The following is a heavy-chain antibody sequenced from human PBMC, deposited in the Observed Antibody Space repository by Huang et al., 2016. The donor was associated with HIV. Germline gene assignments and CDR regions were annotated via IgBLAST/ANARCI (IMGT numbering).Heavy chain of an antibody. D-gene: IGHD3-10*01. Sequence: QVQLVQSGAEVKRPGASVKGSCKASGYSFTGHFIHWVRPAPGQGLEWTGRVDPTSGAINWASRVQGRVSMTRDKSIGTAYMELSGLRSADTAFFFCAREAWASGVAHYFDYWGPGTLVTVSS. V-gene: IGHV1-2*06. CDR3: AREAWASGVAHYFDY. CDR1: GYSFTGHF. CDR2: VDPTSGAI. J-gene: IGHJ4*02.